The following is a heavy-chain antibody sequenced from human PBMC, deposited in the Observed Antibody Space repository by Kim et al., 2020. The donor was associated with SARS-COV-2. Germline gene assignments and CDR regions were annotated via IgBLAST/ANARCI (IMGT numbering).Heavy chain of an antibody. J-gene: IGHJ6*02. Sequence: ASVKVSCKSSGYSFTGYHMHWVRQAPGQGLEWMGWINLNSGGTKSAQKLQGRLILTRDTSINTAYMELTSLTSDDTALYHCAKEGEGTFRMDVWGQGTTVTVSS. CDR2: INLNSGGT. CDR3: AKEGEGTFRMDV. CDR1: GYSFTGYH. V-gene: IGHV1-2*02. D-gene: IGHD1-7*01.